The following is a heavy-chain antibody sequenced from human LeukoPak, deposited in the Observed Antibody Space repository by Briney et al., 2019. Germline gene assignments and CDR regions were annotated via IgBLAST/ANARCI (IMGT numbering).Heavy chain of an antibody. D-gene: IGHD3-22*01. V-gene: IGHV3-23*01. J-gene: IGHJ4*02. CDR1: GLAFSSYA. CDR3: ARKVGMEYYFDY. Sequence: GGSLRLSCAASGLAFSSYAMSWVRQAPGKGLEWVSTISVASNTFYADSVKGRFTIYRDNSKNTLYLQMNSLRAEDTAVYYCARKVGMEYYFDYWGQGTLVTVSS. CDR2: ISVASNT.